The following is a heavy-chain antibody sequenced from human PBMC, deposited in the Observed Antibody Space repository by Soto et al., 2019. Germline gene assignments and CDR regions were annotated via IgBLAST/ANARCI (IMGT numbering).Heavy chain of an antibody. Sequence: EVQLVESGGGYVQPGGSLRLSCAASGFTFSHHWMHWVRQAPGKGLVWVSRFNTDGSTTTYADSVKGRFTISRDNAKNTFHLQMNSLRAEDTAIYYCLGTGRNSDWGQGTLVTVSS. CDR3: LGTGRNSD. J-gene: IGHJ1*01. D-gene: IGHD7-27*01. V-gene: IGHV3-74*01. CDR2: FNTDGSTT. CDR1: GFTFSHHW.